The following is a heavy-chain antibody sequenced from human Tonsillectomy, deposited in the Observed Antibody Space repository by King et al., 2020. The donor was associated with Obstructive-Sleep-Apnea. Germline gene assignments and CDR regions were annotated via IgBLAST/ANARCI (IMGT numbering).Heavy chain of an antibody. D-gene: IGHD6-13*01. Sequence: ITLKESGPTLVKPTQTLTLTCTFSGFSLSTSGVGVGWIRQPPGKALEWLALIYWDDDKRYSPPLKSRLTITKDTSKNQVVLRMTNMDPVDSGTYYCAHRRAATYFFDYWGHGTLVTVSS. V-gene: IGHV2-5*02. CDR1: GFSLSTSGVG. CDR2: IYWDDDK. CDR3: AHRRAATYFFDY. J-gene: IGHJ4*01.